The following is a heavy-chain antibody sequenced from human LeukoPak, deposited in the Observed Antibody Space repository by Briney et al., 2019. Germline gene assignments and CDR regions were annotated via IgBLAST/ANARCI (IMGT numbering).Heavy chain of an antibody. J-gene: IGHJ6*03. D-gene: IGHD3-10*01. CDR2: ISGSGANT. CDR3: ARRYYYGSGTIYGNYYYYYMDV. CDR1: GFTFSSYG. V-gene: IGHV3-23*01. Sequence: QAGGTLRLSCAASGFTFSSYGVSWVRQVPGKGLEWVSAISGSGANTYYADSVKGRFTISRDNSKNTLYLQTNSLRAEDTAVYYCARRYYYGSGTIYGNYYYYYMDVWGKGTTVTISS.